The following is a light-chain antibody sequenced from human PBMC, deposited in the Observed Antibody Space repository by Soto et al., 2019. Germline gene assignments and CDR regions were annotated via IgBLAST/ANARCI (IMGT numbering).Light chain of an antibody. CDR1: QTVLSN. J-gene: IGKJ5*01. CDR2: GAS. Sequence: EIVMTQSPAPLSVSPGERATLSCRASQTVLSNVAWYQQKPGQAPRLVTYGASTRATGIPARFTGSGSGTEFTLTISSLQSEDFAVYYCQQYNNWPITFGQGTRLEI. V-gene: IGKV3-15*01. CDR3: QQYNNWPIT.